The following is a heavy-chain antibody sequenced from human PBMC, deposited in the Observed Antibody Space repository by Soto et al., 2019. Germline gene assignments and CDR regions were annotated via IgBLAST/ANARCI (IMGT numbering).Heavy chain of an antibody. CDR2: INPSGGRP. D-gene: IGHD3-22*01. CDR1: GHSFTTYY. Sequence: ASVKVSCKASGHSFTTYYMHWVRQAPGQGLEWMGIINPSGGRPTYAQKFQGRVTMTTDTSTSTFHMELSSLTSEDTAVHYCAGRYSYDSSGYYDYWGQGTLVTISS. CDR3: AGRYSYDSSGYYDY. J-gene: IGHJ4*02. V-gene: IGHV1-46*01.